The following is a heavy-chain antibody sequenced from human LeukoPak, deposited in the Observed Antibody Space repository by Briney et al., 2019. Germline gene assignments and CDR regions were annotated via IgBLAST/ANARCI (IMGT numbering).Heavy chain of an antibody. CDR2: IYSAGST. V-gene: IGHV3-53*01. CDR1: EATVSTND. Sequence: GGCLRLSCTASEATVSTNDLSWVRQAPWKGLEWVSVIYSAGSTYYADSVKGRFTVSRDNSKNTLYLQMNSLRAEDTAVYYCARYGSSWDLDYWGQGTLVTVSS. CDR3: ARYGSSWDLDY. D-gene: IGHD6-13*01. J-gene: IGHJ4*02.